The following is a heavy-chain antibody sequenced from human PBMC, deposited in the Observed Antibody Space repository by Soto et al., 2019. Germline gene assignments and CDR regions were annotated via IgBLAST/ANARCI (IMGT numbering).Heavy chain of an antibody. J-gene: IGHJ4*02. CDR2: ISYSGNT. V-gene: IGHV4-39*01. CDR1: GGSISSSTYY. D-gene: IGHD2-21*02. Sequence: QLQLQESGPGLVKPSETLSLTCTVSGGSISSSTYYWGWIRQPPGKGLEWIGSISYSGNTFYNPSLKSRVTISVDTSKNHFSLNLNSVTAADTAVYYCARHHYCGGDCYKLVDYWGQGTLVTVSS. CDR3: ARHHYCGGDCYKLVDY.